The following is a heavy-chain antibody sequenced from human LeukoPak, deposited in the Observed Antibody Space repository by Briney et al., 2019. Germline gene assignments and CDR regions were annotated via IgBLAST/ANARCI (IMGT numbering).Heavy chain of an antibody. CDR1: AGSFSRYY. CDR3: ARANRHSGYYYLFDY. V-gene: IGHV4-34*01. CDR2: INHSGST. D-gene: IGHD3-22*01. Sequence: PSETLSLTCAFSAGSFSRYYWSWIRQPPGKGLEWIGEINHSGSTNYNPSLKSRVTISVDTSKNQFSLKLSSVTAADTAVYYCARANRHSGYYYLFDYWGQGTLVTVSS. J-gene: IGHJ4*02.